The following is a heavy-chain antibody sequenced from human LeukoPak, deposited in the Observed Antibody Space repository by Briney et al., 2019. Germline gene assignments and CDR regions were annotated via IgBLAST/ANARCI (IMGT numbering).Heavy chain of an antibody. V-gene: IGHV4-39*01. D-gene: IGHD3-22*01. J-gene: IGHJ4*02. CDR1: GGSISSSSYY. Sequence: SETLSLTCTVSGGSISSSSYYWGWIRQPPGKGLEWIGSIYYGGSTYYNPSLKSRVTISVDTSKNQFSLKLSSVTAADTAVYYCARRSGEYYYDSSGYVWGQGTLVTVSS. CDR2: IYYGGST. CDR3: ARRSGEYYYDSSGYV.